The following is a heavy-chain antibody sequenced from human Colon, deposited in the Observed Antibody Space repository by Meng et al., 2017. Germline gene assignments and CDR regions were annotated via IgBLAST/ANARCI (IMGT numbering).Heavy chain of an antibody. J-gene: IGHJ3*02. CDR3: ATRVVLTATRAFDI. CDR1: RFTFSNYE. Sequence: GESPKTSRAASRFTFSNYEMNWVRQAPGKGLEWISYISSDGSTIYYADSVKGRVTISRDNAKNSLYLQVNSLGAEDTAVYCCATRVVLTATRAFDIWGQGTMVTVSS. D-gene: IGHD2-15*01. V-gene: IGHV3-48*03. CDR2: ISSDGSTI.